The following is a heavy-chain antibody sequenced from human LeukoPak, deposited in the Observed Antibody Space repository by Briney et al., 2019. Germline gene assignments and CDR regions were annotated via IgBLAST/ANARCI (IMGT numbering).Heavy chain of an antibody. CDR1: DGSFNGSFSGYF. Sequence: SETLSLTCAVYDGSFNGSFSGYFWSWIRQPPGKGLEWIGEINHRGSTNYNPSLKSRVTISLDTSKKQFSLKLSSVTAADTAVYYCARVKSSSSGLTVLLGRTPKSAQYNWFDPWGQGTLVTVSS. D-gene: IGHD6-6*01. CDR3: ARVKSSSSGLTVLLGRTPKSAQYNWFDP. CDR2: INHRGST. J-gene: IGHJ5*02. V-gene: IGHV4-34*01.